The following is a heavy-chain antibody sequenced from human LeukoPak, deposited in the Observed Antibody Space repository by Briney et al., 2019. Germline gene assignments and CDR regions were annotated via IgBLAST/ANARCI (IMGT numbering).Heavy chain of an antibody. CDR1: GFTFSSYA. Sequence: PGGSLRLSCAASGFTFSSYAMSWVRQAPGKGLEWVSAISGSGGSTYYADSAKGRFTISRDNSKNTLYLQMNSLRAEDTAVYYCAKSFVLYWYFDLWGRGTLVTVSS. D-gene: IGHD6-6*01. V-gene: IGHV3-23*01. CDR3: AKSFVLYWYFDL. CDR2: ISGSGGST. J-gene: IGHJ2*01.